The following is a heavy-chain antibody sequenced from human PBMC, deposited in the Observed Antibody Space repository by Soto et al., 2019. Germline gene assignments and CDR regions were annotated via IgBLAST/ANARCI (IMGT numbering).Heavy chain of an antibody. Sequence: SETLSLTCTVSGAPINSDYWSWIRQSPGKGLEWIGYIYHIGSTDYNPSLKSRVTISMDTSKNQFSLNLDSVTAADTAVYFCARDFAYFDSWGQGTLVTVSS. V-gene: IGHV4-59*01. J-gene: IGHJ4*02. D-gene: IGHD3-3*01. CDR1: GAPINSDY. CDR2: IYHIGST. CDR3: ARDFAYFDS.